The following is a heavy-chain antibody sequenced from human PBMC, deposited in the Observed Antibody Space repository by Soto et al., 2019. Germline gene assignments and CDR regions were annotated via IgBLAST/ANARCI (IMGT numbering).Heavy chain of an antibody. D-gene: IGHD3-3*01. CDR3: ASLLYPVLRFLGPVYYFDY. V-gene: IGHV4-39*01. CDR2: IYYSGST. Sequence: SETLSLTCTVSGGSISSSSYYWGWIRQPPGKGLEWIGSIYYSGSTYYNPSLKSRVTISVDTSKNQFSLKLSSVTAADTAVYYCASLLYPVLRFLGPVYYFDYWGQGTPVTVSS. CDR1: GGSISSSSYY. J-gene: IGHJ4*02.